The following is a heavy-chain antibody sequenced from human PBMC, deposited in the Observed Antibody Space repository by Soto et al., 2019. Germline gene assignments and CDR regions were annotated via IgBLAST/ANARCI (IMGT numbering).Heavy chain of an antibody. D-gene: IGHD1-1*01. V-gene: IGHV1-2*02. Sequence: ASVKVSCKASGYTFSDYYIHWVRQAPGQGLEWMGWINPNSGGTKYAPKFQGGVTMTRDTSITTAFMELSRLRSGDTAVYYCAREPATAKPEGVDFWGQGTLVTVSS. CDR1: GYTFSDYY. J-gene: IGHJ4*02. CDR3: AREPATAKPEGVDF. CDR2: INPNSGGT.